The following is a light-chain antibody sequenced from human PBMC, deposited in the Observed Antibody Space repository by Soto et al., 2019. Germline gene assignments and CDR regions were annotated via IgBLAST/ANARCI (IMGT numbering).Light chain of an antibody. V-gene: IGLV2-14*01. CDR2: EVS. J-gene: IGLJ1*01. Sequence: QSALTQPASVSGSPGQSITISCTGTSSDVGGSNYVSWYQQHTGPAPKLMIYEVSNRPSGVSIRFSVSKSGTTASLTLSGLQAQAEADYYYCSYTSTSSDYVFGAGTKLTVL. CDR1: SSDVGGSNY. CDR3: CSYTSTSSDYV.